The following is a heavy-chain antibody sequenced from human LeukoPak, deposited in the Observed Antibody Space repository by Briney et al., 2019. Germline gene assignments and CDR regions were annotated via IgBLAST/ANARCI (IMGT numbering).Heavy chain of an antibody. CDR1: GFTFSSHE. V-gene: IGHV3-48*03. CDR3: ARDVWFDP. Sequence: GGSLRLSCAASGFTFSSHEMNWVRQPPGKGLEWASYISSGGSTIHYADSVKGRFTISRDNAKNSLYLQMNSLRAEDTALYYCARDVWFDPWGQGTLVTVSS. J-gene: IGHJ5*02. CDR2: ISSGGSTI.